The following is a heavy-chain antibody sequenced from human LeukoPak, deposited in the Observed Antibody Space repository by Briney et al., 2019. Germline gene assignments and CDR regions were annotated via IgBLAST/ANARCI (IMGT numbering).Heavy chain of an antibody. D-gene: IGHD5-24*01. CDR1: GFTFSSYV. Sequence: GGSLRLSCAASGFTFSSYVMNWVRQAPGKGLEWVAYISSSGSTIYYADSVKGRFTISRDNAKNSLYLQMNSLRAEDTAVYYCARVFVATINYYYYYMDVWGKGTTVTVSS. CDR2: ISSSGSTI. CDR3: ARVFVATINYYYYYMDV. J-gene: IGHJ6*03. V-gene: IGHV3-48*03.